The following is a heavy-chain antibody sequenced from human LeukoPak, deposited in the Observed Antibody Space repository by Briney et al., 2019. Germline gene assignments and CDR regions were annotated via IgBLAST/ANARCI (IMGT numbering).Heavy chain of an antibody. V-gene: IGHV3-7*01. CDR1: GFTFSSYW. CDR3: ARAPTYYYGSGSYYSFRVSYYYMDV. CDR2: IKQDGSEK. D-gene: IGHD3-10*01. Sequence: GGSLRLSCAASGFTFSSYWMSWVRQAPGKGLEWVANIKQDGSEKYYVDSVKGRFTISRDNAKNSLYLQMNSLRAEDTAVYYCARAPTYYYGSGSYYSFRVSYYYMDVWGKGTTVTISS. J-gene: IGHJ6*03.